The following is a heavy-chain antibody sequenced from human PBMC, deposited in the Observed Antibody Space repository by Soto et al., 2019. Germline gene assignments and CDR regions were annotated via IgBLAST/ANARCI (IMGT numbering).Heavy chain of an antibody. D-gene: IGHD6-25*01. CDR3: AREAPRNRNSCIYSSCYLGAFHF. J-gene: IGHJ3*01. CDR2: INHSGST. CDR1: GGSFSAYY. Sequence: QVQLQQWGAGLLKPSETLSLTCAVYGGSFSAYYLTWIRQPPGKGLEWIGEINHSGSTNYNPSLKSPVTISVETSKSQFSLELRSVTAADTAVYYCAREAPRNRNSCIYSSCYLGAFHFWSQGTMVTVSS. V-gene: IGHV4-34*01.